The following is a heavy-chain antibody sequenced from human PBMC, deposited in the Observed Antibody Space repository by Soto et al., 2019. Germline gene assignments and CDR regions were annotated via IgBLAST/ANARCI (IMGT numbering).Heavy chain of an antibody. D-gene: IGHD7-27*01. Sequence: QVQPQESGPGLVKPSQTLPLTCTVSGGSISSGGYYWSWIRQHPGKGLEWIGYIYYSGSTYYHPSLTSRVTISVDTSKNQFSLKLSSVTAADTAVYYCARVWGMTPDYWGQGTLVTVSS. CDR2: IYYSGST. V-gene: IGHV4-31*03. CDR1: GGSISSGGYY. CDR3: ARVWGMTPDY. J-gene: IGHJ4*02.